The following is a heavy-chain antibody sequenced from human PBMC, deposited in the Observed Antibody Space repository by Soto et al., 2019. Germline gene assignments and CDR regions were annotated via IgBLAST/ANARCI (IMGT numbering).Heavy chain of an antibody. CDR2: ISPYNGKT. D-gene: IGHD2-15*01. Sequence: QAQLVQSGAEVKKPGASVNISCKASGYTFTNYGFIWVRQAPGHGLEWVGWISPYNGKTEYAQNLQGRVIMTRDKPTSTAYMELRSLRSDDTAVYYCARDIYGGNCCDAFDIWGQGTMVTVSS. V-gene: IGHV1-18*01. CDR3: ARDIYGGNCCDAFDI. CDR1: GYTFTNYG. J-gene: IGHJ3*02.